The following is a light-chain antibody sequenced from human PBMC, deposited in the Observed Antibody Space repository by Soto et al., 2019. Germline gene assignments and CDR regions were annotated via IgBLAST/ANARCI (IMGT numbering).Light chain of an antibody. CDR2: GVS. V-gene: IGKV3-15*01. Sequence: EVLITQSPATLSVSPGESATLSCRASQSISSNKLAWYQQKPGQAPRLLLFGVSNRATGIPARFSGSGSGTDFSLTISSLQSEDFEVYYCQQYDYWPRTFGQGTKVDIK. CDR1: QSISSN. J-gene: IGKJ1*01. CDR3: QQYDYWPRT.